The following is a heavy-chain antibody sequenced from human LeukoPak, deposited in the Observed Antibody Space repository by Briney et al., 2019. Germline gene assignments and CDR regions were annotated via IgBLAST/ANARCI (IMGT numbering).Heavy chain of an antibody. Sequence: GGSLRLSCAASGFTFSSYAMHWVRQAPGKGLEWVAVISYDGSNKYYADSVKGRFTISRDNSKNTLYLQMNSLRAEDTAVYYCARDIRTYYDLWGQGTLVTVSS. CDR3: ARDIRTYYDL. J-gene: IGHJ4*02. CDR2: ISYDGSNK. D-gene: IGHD3-3*01. V-gene: IGHV3-30-3*01. CDR1: GFTFSSYA.